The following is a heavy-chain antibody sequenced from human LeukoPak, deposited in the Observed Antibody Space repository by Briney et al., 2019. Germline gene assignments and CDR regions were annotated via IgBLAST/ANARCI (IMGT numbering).Heavy chain of an antibody. CDR1: GFTFSSYG. V-gene: IGHV3-30*18. CDR3: AKDSTHIVGATKYYYYYMDV. Sequence: SGGSLRLSCAASGFTFSSYGMHWVRQAPGKGLEWVAVISYDGSNKYYADSVKGRFTISRDNSKNTLYLQMNSLIAEDKAVYYFAKDSTHIVGATKYYYYYMDVWGKGTTVTFPS. CDR2: ISYDGSNK. J-gene: IGHJ6*03. D-gene: IGHD1-26*01.